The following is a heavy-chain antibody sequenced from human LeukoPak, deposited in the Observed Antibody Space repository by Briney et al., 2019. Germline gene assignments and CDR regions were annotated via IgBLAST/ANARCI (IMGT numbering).Heavy chain of an antibody. CDR2: INPSGGST. J-gene: IGHJ4*02. V-gene: IGHV1-46*01. D-gene: IGHD3-10*01. Sequence: ASVKVSCKASGYTFTSYYMHWVRQAPGQGLEWMGIINPSGGSTSYAQKFQGRVTMTRDTSTSTVYMGLSSLRSEDTAVYYCARSSFRYGSGSYYDYWGQGTLVTVSS. CDR1: GYTFTSYY. CDR3: ARSSFRYGSGSYYDY.